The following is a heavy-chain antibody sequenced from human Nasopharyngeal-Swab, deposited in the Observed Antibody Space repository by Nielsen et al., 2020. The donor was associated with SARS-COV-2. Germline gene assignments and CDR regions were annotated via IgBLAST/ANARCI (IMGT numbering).Heavy chain of an antibody. D-gene: IGHD3-10*01. J-gene: IGHJ6*02. CDR1: GGSFSGYY. CDR2: INHSGST. Sequence: SETLSLTCAVYGGSFSGYYWSWIRQPPGKGLEWIGEINHSGSTNYNPSLKSRVTISVDTSKHQFSLKLSSVTAADTAVYYCARAMGLYGSGSYYNFARYYYGMDVWGQGTTVTVSS. V-gene: IGHV4-34*01. CDR3: ARAMGLYGSGSYYNFARYYYGMDV.